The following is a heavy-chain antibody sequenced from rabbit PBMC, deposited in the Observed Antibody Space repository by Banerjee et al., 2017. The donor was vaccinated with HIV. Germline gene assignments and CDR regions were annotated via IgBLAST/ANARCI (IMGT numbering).Heavy chain of an antibody. CDR2: IYAGKGST. V-gene: IGHV1S47*01. D-gene: IGHD6-1*01. J-gene: IGHJ4*01. CDR3: ARDPGNAYHDL. CDR1: GFDFSSYG. Sequence: QEQLVESGGGLVQPGGSLKLSCKASGFDFSSYGVSWVRQAPGKGLEWIGIIYAGKGSTVYASWVNGRFTISSDNAQNTVDLQLNSLTAADTATYFCARDPGNAYHDLWGQGTLVTVS.